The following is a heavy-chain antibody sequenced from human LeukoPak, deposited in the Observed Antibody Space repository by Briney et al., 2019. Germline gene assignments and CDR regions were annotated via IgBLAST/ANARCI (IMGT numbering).Heavy chain of an antibody. V-gene: IGHV3-48*01. D-gene: IGHD4-23*01. CDR3: ARGAHRRDDYGGFFDY. CDR1: GFSFSTYS. Sequence: GGSLRLSCAASGFSFSTYSMNWVRQVPGKGLEWVSHISSGSATIYYVDSVKGRFTISRDNSKNTLYLEMNSLRPEDTVLYYCARGAHRRDDYGGFFDYWGQGTLVTVSS. J-gene: IGHJ4*02. CDR2: ISSGSATI.